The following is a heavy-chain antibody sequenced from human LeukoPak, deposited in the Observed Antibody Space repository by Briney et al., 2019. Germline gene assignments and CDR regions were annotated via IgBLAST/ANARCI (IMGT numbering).Heavy chain of an antibody. CDR1: GFTFSSCW. V-gene: IGHV3-7*01. J-gene: IGHJ4*02. CDR3: ARDLSPVVRASPMGY. CDR2: INLDGSQK. Sequence: GGSLRLSCAASGFTFSSCWMSWVRQAPGKGLEWVAIINLDGSQKYYVDFVKGRFTISSDTSKNTMYLQMNSLRAEDTAVYYCARDLSPVVRASPMGYWGQGTLVTVSS. D-gene: IGHD3-10*01.